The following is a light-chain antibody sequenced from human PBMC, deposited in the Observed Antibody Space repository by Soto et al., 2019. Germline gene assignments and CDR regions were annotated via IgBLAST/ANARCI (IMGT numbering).Light chain of an antibody. Sequence: DVVMTQSPLSLPVTLGQPASISCRSSQSLVYSDGNAYLNWFHQRPGQSPRRLIYKVSYRDSGVQDRFSGSGLGADFTLEISRVEAEDVGVYYCMQGTHWPPYTFGQGTKLEIK. CDR3: MQGTHWPPYT. V-gene: IGKV2-30*01. CDR1: QSLVYSDGNAY. J-gene: IGKJ2*01. CDR2: KVS.